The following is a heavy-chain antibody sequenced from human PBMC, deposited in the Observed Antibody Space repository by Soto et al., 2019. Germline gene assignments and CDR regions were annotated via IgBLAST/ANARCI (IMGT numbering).Heavy chain of an antibody. D-gene: IGHD2-21*02. Sequence: SVRVSCKASGGTFSSYTFSWVRQAPGQGLEWMGGIIPLFDTTKYAQKFQGRVTFTADESTSTTYMELSSLRSEDTAVYYCARDHCGGDCYPDHDAFDIWGQGTMVTVSS. V-gene: IGHV1-69*13. J-gene: IGHJ3*02. CDR2: IIPLFDTT. CDR3: ARDHCGGDCYPDHDAFDI. CDR1: GGTFSSYT.